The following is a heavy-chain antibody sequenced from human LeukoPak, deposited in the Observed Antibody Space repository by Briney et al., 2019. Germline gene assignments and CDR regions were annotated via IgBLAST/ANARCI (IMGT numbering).Heavy chain of an antibody. Sequence: GGSLRLSCAASGFTFSSYTMNWVRQAPGKGLEWVSSISSSSSYIYYADSVKGRFTISRDNAKNSLYLQMNSLRAEDTAVYYCARGSGSGWFDYWGQGTLVTVSS. J-gene: IGHJ4*02. V-gene: IGHV3-21*01. CDR3: ARGSGSGWFDY. D-gene: IGHD6-19*01. CDR1: GFTFSSYT. CDR2: ISSSSSYI.